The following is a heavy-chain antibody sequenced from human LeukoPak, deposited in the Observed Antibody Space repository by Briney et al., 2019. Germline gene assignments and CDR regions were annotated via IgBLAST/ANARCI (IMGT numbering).Heavy chain of an antibody. CDR2: IKQDGSEK. J-gene: IGHJ4*02. V-gene: IGHV3-7*01. CDR1: GFTFSSYW. Sequence: PGGSLRLSCAASGFTFSSYWMSWVRQAPGKGLEWVANIKQDGSEKYYVDSVKGRFTISRDNAKNSLYLQMNSLRAEDTAVYYCAKASSGFHYWTYYFDYWGQGTLVTVSS. D-gene: IGHD6-19*01. CDR3: AKASSGFHYWTYYFDY.